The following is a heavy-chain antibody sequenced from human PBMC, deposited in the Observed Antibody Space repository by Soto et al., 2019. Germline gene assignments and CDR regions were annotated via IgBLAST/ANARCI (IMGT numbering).Heavy chain of an antibody. V-gene: IGHV3-7*01. J-gene: IGHJ4*02. D-gene: IGHD4-17*01. Sequence: GGSLRLSCAASGFTFSSYWMSWVRQAPGKGLEWVANIKQDGSEKYYVDSVKGRFTISRDNAKNSLYLQMNSLRAEDTAVYYCARIRGKDYGGDLDYWGQGTLVTVSS. CDR1: GFTFSSYW. CDR3: ARIRGKDYGGDLDY. CDR2: IKQDGSEK.